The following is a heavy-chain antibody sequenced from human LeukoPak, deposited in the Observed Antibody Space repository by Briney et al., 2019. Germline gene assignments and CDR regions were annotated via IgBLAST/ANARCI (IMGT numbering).Heavy chain of an antibody. V-gene: IGHV4-31*03. D-gene: IGHD3-22*01. CDR2: IYYSGST. J-gene: IGHJ4*02. CDR1: GGSIGSGGYY. Sequence: SQTLSLTCTVSGGSIGSGGYYWSWIRQHPGKGLEWIGYIYYSGSTYYNPSLKSRVTISVDTSKNQFSLKLSSVTAADTAVYYCARDSYYYDSSGYYDWGQGTLVTVSS. CDR3: ARDSYYYDSSGYYD.